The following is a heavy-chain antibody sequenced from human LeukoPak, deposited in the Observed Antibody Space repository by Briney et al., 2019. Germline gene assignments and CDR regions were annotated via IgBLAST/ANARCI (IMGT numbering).Heavy chain of an antibody. V-gene: IGHV4-59*08. D-gene: IGHD6-13*01. J-gene: IGHJ5*02. CDR3: ARAYSSSWYFNWFDP. CDR1: GGSISSYY. CDR2: IYYSGST. Sequence: SETLSLTCTVSGGSISSYYWSWIRQPPGKGLEWIGYIYYSGSTNYNPSLKGRVTISVDASKDQFSLKLSSVTAADTAVYFCARAYSSSWYFNWFDPWGQGTLVTVSS.